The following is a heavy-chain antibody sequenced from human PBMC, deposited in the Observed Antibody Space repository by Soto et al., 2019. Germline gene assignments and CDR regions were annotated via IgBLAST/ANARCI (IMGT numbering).Heavy chain of an antibody. V-gene: IGHV3-30-3*01. CDR2: ISYDGSNK. Sequence: RLSCAASGFTFSSYAMHWVRQAPGKGLEWVAVISYDGSNKYYADSVKGRFTISRDNSKNTLYLQMNSLRAEDTAVYYCAASPASIVVVVADTFDYWGQGTLVTVSS. CDR1: GFTFSSYA. J-gene: IGHJ4*02. CDR3: AASPASIVVVVADTFDY. D-gene: IGHD2-15*01.